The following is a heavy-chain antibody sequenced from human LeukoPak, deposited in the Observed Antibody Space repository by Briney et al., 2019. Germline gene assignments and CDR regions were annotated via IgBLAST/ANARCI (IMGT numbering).Heavy chain of an antibody. V-gene: IGHV4-59*01. D-gene: IGHD6-19*01. J-gene: IGHJ4*02. Sequence: ASETLSLTCTVSGASITTDYWSWVRQPPGKGLEWIGYTSYSGSTNYNPSLKSRVTLSLDTSKNEFSLKLNSVTAADTAVYFCATDSNNGWYYVWGQGTLVTVSS. CDR3: ATDSNNGWYYV. CDR2: TSYSGST. CDR1: GASITTDY.